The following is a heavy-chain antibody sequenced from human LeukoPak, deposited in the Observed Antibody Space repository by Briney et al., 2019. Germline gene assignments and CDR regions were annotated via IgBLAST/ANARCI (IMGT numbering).Heavy chain of an antibody. J-gene: IGHJ6*02. V-gene: IGHV3-7*01. CDR2: IKQDGRDR. D-gene: IGHD6-25*01. CDR1: GFTFSTYW. CDR3: ARYQGGGWDV. Sequence: GGSLRLSCAASGFTFSTYWMSWVRQAPGMGLEWVANIKQDGRDRYYVDSVKGRFTISRDNAKNSLYLQMNSLRAEDTAVYYCARYQGGGWDVWGQGTTVTVSS.